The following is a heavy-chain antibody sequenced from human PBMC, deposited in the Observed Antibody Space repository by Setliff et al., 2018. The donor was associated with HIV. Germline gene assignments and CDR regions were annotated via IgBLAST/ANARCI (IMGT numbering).Heavy chain of an antibody. J-gene: IGHJ4*02. Sequence: ASVKVSCKASGYTFTTYYMHWVRQAPGQGLEWMGIINPSGASTSYAQKFQGRVTMTRDTSISTAYMELSRLISDETAVYYCARESRDIVATSPLDYWGQGTLVT. V-gene: IGHV1-46*01. CDR2: INPSGAST. CDR3: ARESRDIVATSPLDY. CDR1: GYTFTTYY. D-gene: IGHD5-12*01.